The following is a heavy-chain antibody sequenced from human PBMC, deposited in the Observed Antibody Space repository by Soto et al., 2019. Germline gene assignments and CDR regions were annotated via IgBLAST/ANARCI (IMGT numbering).Heavy chain of an antibody. CDR2: IIPILGIA. Sequence: QVQLVQSGAEVKKPGSSVKVSCKASGGTFSSYTISWVRQAPGQGLEWMGRIIPILGIANYAQKFQGRVTXTAXKSTSTAYMELSSLRSEDTAVYYCAREEYYYGSGAFFDYWGQGTLSPSPQ. D-gene: IGHD3-10*01. V-gene: IGHV1-69*08. CDR1: GGTFSSYT. J-gene: IGHJ4*02. CDR3: AREEYYYGSGAFFDY.